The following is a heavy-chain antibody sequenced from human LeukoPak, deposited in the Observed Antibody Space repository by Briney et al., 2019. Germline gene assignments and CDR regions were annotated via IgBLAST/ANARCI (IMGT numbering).Heavy chain of an antibody. CDR3: AKGHYDTGGTYSFDP. Sequence: GGSLRLSCAASGFTFSSYGMHWVRQAPGKGLEWVAVISFDGNNKYYADSVKGRFTISRDNSKNRLYLQMNSLRAEDTAVYYCAKGHYDTGGTYSFDPWGQGTLVTVSS. J-gene: IGHJ5*02. V-gene: IGHV3-30*18. D-gene: IGHD2-8*02. CDR2: ISFDGNNK. CDR1: GFTFSSYG.